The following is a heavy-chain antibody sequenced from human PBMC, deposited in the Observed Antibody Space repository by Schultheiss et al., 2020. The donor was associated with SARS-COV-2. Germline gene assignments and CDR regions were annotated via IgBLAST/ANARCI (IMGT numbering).Heavy chain of an antibody. Sequence: GESLKISCRASEYNFTSYSSYWIAWVRQMPGKGLEWMGIIDPDDSDTRYSPSFQGEVTISADKSISTAYLQWSRLKASDTAMYYCARRGWDYDSSGQEFDYWGQGTLVTVSS. V-gene: IGHV5-51*01. J-gene: IGHJ4*02. CDR3: ARRGWDYDSSGQEFDY. CDR2: IDPDDSDT. D-gene: IGHD3-22*01. CDR1: EYNFTSYSSYW.